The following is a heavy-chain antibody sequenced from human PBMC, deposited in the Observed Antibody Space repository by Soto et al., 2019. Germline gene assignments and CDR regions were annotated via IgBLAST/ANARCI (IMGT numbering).Heavy chain of an antibody. D-gene: IGHD3-16*01. V-gene: IGHV3-48*02. CDR3: VRGGAFKIDY. CDR1: GFTLSSYS. J-gene: IGHJ4*02. Sequence: EVQLVESGGRLVQPGGSLRLSCEASGFTLSSYSMNWARQATGKGLEWVSYISSSSSTIYYADSVKGRFTISRDNAKNSLYLQMNSLRDEDTAVYYCVRGGAFKIDYWGQGTLVTVSS. CDR2: ISSSSSTI.